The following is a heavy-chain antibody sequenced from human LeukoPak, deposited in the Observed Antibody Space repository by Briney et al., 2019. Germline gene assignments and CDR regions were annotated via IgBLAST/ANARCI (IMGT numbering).Heavy chain of an antibody. D-gene: IGHD1-14*01. J-gene: IGHJ4*02. CDR2: ISSSSSYI. CDR1: GFTFSSYS. V-gene: IGHV3-21*01. CDR3: ARDPAGGIDY. Sequence: GGSLRLSCAASGFTFSSYSMNWLRQAPGKGLEWVSSISSSSSYIYYADSVKGRFTISRDNAKNSLYLQMNSLRAEDTAVYYCARDPAGGIDYWGQGTLVTVSS.